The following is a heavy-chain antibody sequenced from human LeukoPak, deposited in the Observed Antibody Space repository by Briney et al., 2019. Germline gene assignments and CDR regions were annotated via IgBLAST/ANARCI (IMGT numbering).Heavy chain of an antibody. Sequence: PGGSLRLSCAASGITFHIFAFHWVRQPPGKWLEWVSAIGGGDTYYADSVRGRFTISRDDSKRMVHLQMDILRAEDTAIYYCAKDMISGNAEYDAFDIWGRGTLVTVSS. V-gene: IGHV3-23*01. CDR2: IGGGDT. CDR3: AKDMISGNAEYDAFDI. D-gene: IGHD1-26*01. CDR1: GITFHIFA. J-gene: IGHJ3*02.